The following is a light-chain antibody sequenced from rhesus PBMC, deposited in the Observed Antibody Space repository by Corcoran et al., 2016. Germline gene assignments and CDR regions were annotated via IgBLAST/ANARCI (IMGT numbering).Light chain of an antibody. CDR2: EAS. CDR3: QQGYHPPFT. V-gene: IGKV1-18*01. CDR1: QGITND. Sequence: DIQMTQSPSSLSASAGDRVTITCRASQGITNDLAWYQQKPGETSKLLIYEASRLQSGIPSRFSGRGSGTAFTLTISSLPPEDFATYYCQQGYHPPFTFGPGTKLDI. J-gene: IGKJ3*01.